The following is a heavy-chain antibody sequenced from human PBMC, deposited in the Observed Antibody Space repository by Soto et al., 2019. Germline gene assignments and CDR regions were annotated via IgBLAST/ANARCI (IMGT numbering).Heavy chain of an antibody. D-gene: IGHD2-2*01. J-gene: IGHJ6*02. CDR1: GFTFSSYA. V-gene: IGHV3-23*01. CDR2: IGESGTPT. Sequence: EVQLLESGGGLVQPGGSLRFSCAASGFTFSSYAMKWVRQAPGKGLEWVSLIGESGTPTYYADSVKGRFTISRDNSGNTLFLEMYSLRAEDTAVYYCARYIPGVRYYGMDVWGQGTTVTVSS. CDR3: ARYIPGVRYYGMDV.